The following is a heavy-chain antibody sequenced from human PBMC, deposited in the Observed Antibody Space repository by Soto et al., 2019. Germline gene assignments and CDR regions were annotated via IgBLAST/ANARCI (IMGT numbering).Heavy chain of an antibody. CDR3: AGDPDSHYNDSHASSHP. CDR2: IIPIIGII. Sequence: QVQLVQSGAEVKKPGSSVKVSCKASGGTLSTYTITWVRQAPGQGREWMGRIIPIIGIINYAQKFQGRVTITADKITGTAYMELTRLRSDDTAVYYCAGDPDSHYNDSHASSHPWGQGTLVTVSS. D-gene: IGHD3-22*01. J-gene: IGHJ5*02. V-gene: IGHV1-69*08. CDR1: GGTLSTYT.